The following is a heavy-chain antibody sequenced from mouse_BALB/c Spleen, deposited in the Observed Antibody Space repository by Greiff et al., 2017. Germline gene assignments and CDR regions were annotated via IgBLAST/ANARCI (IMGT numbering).Heavy chain of an antibody. J-gene: IGHJ2*01. Sequence: VQLQQTGPELVKPGASVKISCKASGYSFTDYIMLWVKQSHGKSLEWIGNINPYYGSTSYNLKFKGKATLTVDKSSSTAYMQLNSLTSEDSAVYYCARREGYDEGAFDYWGQGTTLTVSS. V-gene: IGHV1-39*01. D-gene: IGHD2-14*01. CDR3: ARREGYDEGAFDY. CDR2: INPYYGST. CDR1: GYSFTDYI.